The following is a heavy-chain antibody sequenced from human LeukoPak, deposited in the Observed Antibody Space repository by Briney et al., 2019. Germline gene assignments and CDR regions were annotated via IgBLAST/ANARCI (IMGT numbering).Heavy chain of an antibody. CDR1: GFTFSSYW. Sequence: GGSLGLSCAASGFTFSSYWMSWVRQAPGKGLEWVANIKQDGSEKYYVDSVKGRFTISRDNAKNSLYLQMNSLRAEDTAVYYCARDLPLWDFWSGYSYYFDYWGQGTLVTVSS. CDR2: IKQDGSEK. D-gene: IGHD3-3*01. J-gene: IGHJ4*02. CDR3: ARDLPLWDFWSGYSYYFDY. V-gene: IGHV3-7*01.